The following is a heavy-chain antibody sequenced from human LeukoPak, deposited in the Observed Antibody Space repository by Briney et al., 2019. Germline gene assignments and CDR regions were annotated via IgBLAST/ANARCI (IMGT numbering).Heavy chain of an antibody. D-gene: IGHD3-10*01. CDR3: GRQSWFSGNLAY. V-gene: IGHV3-48*02. Sequence: PGGSLRLSCAASGFSFSSNSMNWVRQAPGKGLEWLAYISISTRTKHYADSVKGRFSIFRDNAKNSLYLQMNSLRDEDTAVYYRGRQSWFSGNLAYWAQGPLVPVSS. J-gene: IGHJ4*02. CDR2: ISISTRTK. CDR1: GFSFSSNS.